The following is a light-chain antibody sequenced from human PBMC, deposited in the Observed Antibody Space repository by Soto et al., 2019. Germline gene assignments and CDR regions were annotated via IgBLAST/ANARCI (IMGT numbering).Light chain of an antibody. V-gene: IGKV1-9*01. CDR3: QQLDSYPFT. J-gene: IGKJ4*01. CDR2: TAS. Sequence: IQLTQSPSSLSASVGGGVTITCRASQDISSSLAWYQQKPGRPPKLMIYTASTLQSGVPSGFSGSGSGTDFTLTISGLQPEDVAMYYCQQLDSYPFTLGGGTKVDIK. CDR1: QDISSS.